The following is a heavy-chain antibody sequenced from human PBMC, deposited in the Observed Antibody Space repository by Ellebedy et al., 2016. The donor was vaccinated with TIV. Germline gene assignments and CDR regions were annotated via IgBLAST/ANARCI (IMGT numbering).Heavy chain of an antibody. CDR2: ISSTSRTI. J-gene: IGHJ5*02. D-gene: IGHD3-9*01. CDR1: GFTFSSNS. V-gene: IGHV3-48*02. Sequence: PGGSLRLSCAASGFTFSSNSMNWVRQAPGKGPEWVSYISSTSRTIYYADSVKGRFTISRDNAKNSLYLQMTSLRDDDTAIYYCARGFFDILTGFYPVGWFDPWGQGTLVTVSS. CDR3: ARGFFDILTGFYPVGWFDP.